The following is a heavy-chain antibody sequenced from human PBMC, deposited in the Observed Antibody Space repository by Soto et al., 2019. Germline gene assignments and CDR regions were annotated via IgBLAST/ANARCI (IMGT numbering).Heavy chain of an antibody. CDR3: ARSGYSSGWYHWYFDL. CDR2: INAGNGNT. J-gene: IGHJ2*01. Sequence: QVQLVQSGSEVKKPGASVKVSCKASGYTFTNYGIHWVRQAPGQRLEWMGWINAGNGNTKYSQNFQGRVTMTRDTSATTAYMELSSLRSEDTAVFFCARSGYSSGWYHWYFDLWGRGTLVTVSS. CDR1: GYTFTNYG. D-gene: IGHD6-19*01. V-gene: IGHV1-3*01.